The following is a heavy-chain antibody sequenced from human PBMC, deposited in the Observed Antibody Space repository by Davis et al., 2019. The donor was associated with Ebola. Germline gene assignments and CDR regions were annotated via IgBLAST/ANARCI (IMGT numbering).Heavy chain of an antibody. CDR2: ISSSSSYI. V-gene: IGHV3-21*01. CDR1: GFTFSSYS. CDR3: ARDLRAAADY. J-gene: IGHJ4*02. Sequence: PGGSLRLSCAASGFTFSSYSMNWVRQAPGKGLEWFSSISSSSSYIYYADSVKGRFTISRDNAKNSLYLQMNSLRAEDTAVYYCARDLRAAADYWGQGTLVTVSS. D-gene: IGHD6-13*01.